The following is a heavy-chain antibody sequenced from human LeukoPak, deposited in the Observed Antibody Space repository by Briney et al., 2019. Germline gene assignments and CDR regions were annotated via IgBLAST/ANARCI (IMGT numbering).Heavy chain of an antibody. Sequence: PGGSLRLSCTASGFTFSSYAMSWVRQAPGKGLEWVSVICGSGGSAYYADSVKGRFTISRDNSRNTLYLQMNSLRAEDTAVYYCAREGLDRGYFDYWGQGSLVTVSS. D-gene: IGHD1-14*01. CDR3: AREGLDRGYFDY. CDR1: GFTFSSYA. J-gene: IGHJ4*02. CDR2: ICGSGGSA. V-gene: IGHV3-23*01.